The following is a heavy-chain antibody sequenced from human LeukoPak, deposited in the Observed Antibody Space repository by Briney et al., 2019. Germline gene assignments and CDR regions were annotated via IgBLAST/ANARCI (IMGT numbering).Heavy chain of an antibody. CDR3: SCRMFVSPRFDP. Sequence: GESLKISRKASGYIFTNYWIGWVGQMPGKGLEWMAVIFPRDAETRYNASFQGHVPISDAKSINTAYLQCRSLKASDTALYYCSCRMFVSPRFDPWGQGTLVTVSS. J-gene: IGHJ5*02. CDR1: GYIFTNYW. CDR2: IFPRDAET. D-gene: IGHD3-10*02. V-gene: IGHV5-51*01.